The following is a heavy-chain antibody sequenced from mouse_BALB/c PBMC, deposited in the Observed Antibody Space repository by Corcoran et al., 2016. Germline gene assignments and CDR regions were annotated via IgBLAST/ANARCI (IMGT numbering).Heavy chain of an antibody. J-gene: IGHJ4*01. D-gene: IGHD1-2*01. CDR3: ARGGTTAPMDY. Sequence: QIQLVQTGPELKKPGETVKISCKASGYTFTHYGMNWVKQAPGKGLKWMGWINTYTGEPTYADDFKGRFAFSLETSASTAYLQINNLKNEDMATYFCARGGTTAPMDYWGQGTSVTVSS. V-gene: IGHV9-1*02. CDR2: INTYTGEP. CDR1: GYTFTHYG.